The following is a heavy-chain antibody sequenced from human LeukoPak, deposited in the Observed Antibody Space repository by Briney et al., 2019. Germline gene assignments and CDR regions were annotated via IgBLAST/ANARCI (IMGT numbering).Heavy chain of an antibody. Sequence: GGSLRLSCAASGFTFSSYAMSWVRQAPGKGLEWVSAISGSGGSTYYADSVKGRFTISRDNSKNTLYLQMNSLRAEDTAVYYCATYNTMFDAFDIWGQGTMVTVSS. J-gene: IGHJ3*02. V-gene: IGHV3-23*01. D-gene: IGHD3-10*02. CDR2: ISGSGGST. CDR3: ATYNTMFDAFDI. CDR1: GFTFSSYA.